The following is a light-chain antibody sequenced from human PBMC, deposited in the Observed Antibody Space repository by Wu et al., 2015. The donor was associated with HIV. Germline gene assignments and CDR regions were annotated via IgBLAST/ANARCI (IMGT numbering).Light chain of an antibody. CDR3: QQYISYSLT. CDR2: KAS. CDR1: QSISSW. J-gene: IGKJ3*01. Sequence: DIQMTQSPSTLSASVGDRVTITCRASQSISSWLAWFQQKPGRAPKVLIYKASSLESGVPSRFSGSGSGTEFTLTISSLQPDDFATYYCQQYISYSLTFGPGTKVDFK. V-gene: IGKV1-5*03.